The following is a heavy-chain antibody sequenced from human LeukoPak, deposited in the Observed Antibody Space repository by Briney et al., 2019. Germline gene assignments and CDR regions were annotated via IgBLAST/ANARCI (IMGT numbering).Heavy chain of an antibody. Sequence: PSQTLSLTCTVSGGAISIYYWSWIRQSAGQRLEWIGQIYGSGGTNYNPSLKSRVTISTDTSKTQISLRLSSVTAADTSIYYCAKNRSNDYGEVPFDMWRQGTVVSVSS. V-gene: IGHV4-4*07. J-gene: IGHJ3*02. CDR2: IYGSGGT. CDR1: GGAISIYY. D-gene: IGHD4-17*01. CDR3: AKNRSNDYGEVPFDM.